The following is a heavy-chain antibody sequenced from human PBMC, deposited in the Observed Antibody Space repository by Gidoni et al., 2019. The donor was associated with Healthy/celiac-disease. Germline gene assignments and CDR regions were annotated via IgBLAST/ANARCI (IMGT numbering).Heavy chain of an antibody. CDR2: VDPEDGET. Sequence: EVQLVQSGAELKKPGATVKLSCKVSGYTFTDYYMHCVQQATGKGLEWMGLVDPEDGETIDAEKLQGRVTITADTSTDTAYMELSSLRSEDTAGYYCATEDRLWLSGGGYWGQGTLVTVSS. CDR3: ATEDRLWLSGGGY. V-gene: IGHV1-69-2*01. CDR1: GYTFTDYY. D-gene: IGHD5-18*01. J-gene: IGHJ4*02.